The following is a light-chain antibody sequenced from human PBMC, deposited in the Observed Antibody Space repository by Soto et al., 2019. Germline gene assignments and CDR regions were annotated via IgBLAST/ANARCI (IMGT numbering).Light chain of an antibody. CDR1: QSISRW. J-gene: IGKJ2*01. CDR3: QQYLTCPVT. V-gene: IGKV1-5*03. CDR2: KAS. Sequence: DTQMTQTPSTLSASLGDRVTITCRASQSISRWLAWFKQKPGKAPNLLIYKASDLESGVPSRFSGSGSGTEFTLTISSLQPDDFATYYCQQYLTCPVTFGQGTKLEI.